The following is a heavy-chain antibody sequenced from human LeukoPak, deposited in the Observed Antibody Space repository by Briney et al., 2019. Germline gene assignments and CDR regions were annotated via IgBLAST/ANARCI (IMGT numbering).Heavy chain of an antibody. J-gene: IGHJ5*02. V-gene: IGHV3-30*18. CDR3: AKVFVLMRGTPENWFDP. D-gene: IGHD1-14*01. CDR1: GFTFSDYA. Sequence: GGSLRLSCAASGFTFSDYAIHWVRQGPGKGLEWVAVISSDGSDTYYADSVRGRFTISRDNSKNTLYLQMTSLRVEDTAVYFCAKVFVLMRGTPENWFDPWGQGTLVTVSS. CDR2: ISSDGSDT.